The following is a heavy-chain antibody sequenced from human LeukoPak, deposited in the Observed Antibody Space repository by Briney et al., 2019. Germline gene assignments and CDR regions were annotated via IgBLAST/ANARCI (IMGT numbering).Heavy chain of an antibody. CDR1: GYTFTGYY. D-gene: IGHD3-22*01. J-gene: IGHJ4*02. Sequence: ASVKVSCKASGYTFTGYYMHWVRQAPGQGLEWMGWINPNSGGTNYAQKFQGRVTMTRDTSISTAYMELSRLRSDDTAVYYCARQYDYDSSGYFIEWGQGTLVTVSS. V-gene: IGHV1-2*02. CDR3: ARQYDYDSSGYFIE. CDR2: INPNSGGT.